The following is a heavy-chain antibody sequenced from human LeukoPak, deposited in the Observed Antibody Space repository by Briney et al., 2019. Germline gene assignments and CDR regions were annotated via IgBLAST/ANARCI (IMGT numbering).Heavy chain of an antibody. CDR2: ISGTGSTT. V-gene: IGHV3-23*01. D-gene: IGHD3-10*01. CDR3: AKRPSGGSARESPFDV. J-gene: IGHJ3*01. CDR1: GFTFSHYA. Sequence: PGGSLRLSCVASGFTFSHYALSWVRQAPERGLEWVSTISGTGSTTFYSDSVKGRFTISRDNSDNTLFLQMDSLRADDTALYYCAKRPSGGSARESPFDVWGQGTVVVVSS.